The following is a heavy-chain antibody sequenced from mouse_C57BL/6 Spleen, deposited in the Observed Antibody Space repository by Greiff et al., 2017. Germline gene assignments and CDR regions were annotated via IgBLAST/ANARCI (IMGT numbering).Heavy chain of an antibody. CDR3: ARWGYGSAWFAY. J-gene: IGHJ3*01. Sequence: QVQLKESGAELVRPGSSVKLSCKASGYTFTSYWMHWVKQRPIQGLEWIGNIDPSDSETHYNQKFKDKATLTVDKSSSTAYMQLSSLTSEDSAVYYCARWGYGSAWFAYWGQGTLVTVSA. CDR2: IDPSDSET. V-gene: IGHV1-52*01. D-gene: IGHD2-2*01. CDR1: GYTFTSYW.